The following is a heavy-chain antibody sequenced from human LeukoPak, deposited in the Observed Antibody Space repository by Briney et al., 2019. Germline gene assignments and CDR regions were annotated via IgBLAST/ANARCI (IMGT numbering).Heavy chain of an antibody. V-gene: IGHV4-34*01. CDR2: INHSGST. CDR1: GGSFSGYY. Sequence: PSETLSLTCAVYGGSFSGYYWSWIRQPPGKGLEWIGEINHSGSTNYNPSLKSRVTISVDTSKNQFSLKLSSVTAADTAVYYCAKDRTPYDILDYYFDYWGQGTLVTVSS. CDR3: AKDRTPYDILDYYFDY. J-gene: IGHJ4*02. D-gene: IGHD3-9*01.